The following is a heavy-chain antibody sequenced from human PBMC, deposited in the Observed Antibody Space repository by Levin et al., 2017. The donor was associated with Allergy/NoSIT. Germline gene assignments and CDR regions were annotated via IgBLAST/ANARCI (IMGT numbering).Heavy chain of an antibody. CDR3: ARELADTAADTFGI. D-gene: IGHD5-18*01. CDR2: ISPYNGDT. J-gene: IGHJ3*02. V-gene: IGHV1-18*01. Sequence: ASVKVSCKASGYSFTNFGIGWVRQAPGQGLEWMGWISPYNGDTHYAQKFQGRVTMTTDTSTSTAYMEPRSLRSDDTAVYYCARELADTAADTFGIWGQGTMVTVSS. CDR1: GYSFTNFG.